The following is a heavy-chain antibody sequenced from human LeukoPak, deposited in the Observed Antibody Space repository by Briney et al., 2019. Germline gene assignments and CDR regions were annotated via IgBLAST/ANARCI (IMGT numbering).Heavy chain of an antibody. V-gene: IGHV3-23*01. CDR2: IFGSGGSP. Sequence: GGSLRLSCAASGFSFSTFGMHWARRAPGKGLEWVAGIFGSGGSPHYADPVKGRFTISRDNSRNTVYLQINSLRAEDTAVYYCGKTTVGYSSGQKPAWPVDYWGQGTLVTVSS. D-gene: IGHD5-18*01. CDR3: GKTTVGYSSGQKPAWPVDY. CDR1: GFSFSTFG. J-gene: IGHJ4*02.